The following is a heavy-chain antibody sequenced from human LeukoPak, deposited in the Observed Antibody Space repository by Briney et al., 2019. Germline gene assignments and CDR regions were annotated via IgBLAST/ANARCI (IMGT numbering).Heavy chain of an antibody. D-gene: IGHD3-3*01. Sequence: ASVKVSCKASGYTFTSYDINWVRRATGQGLEWMGWMNPNSGNTGYAQKFQGRVTMTRNTSISTAYMELSSLRSEDTAVYYCASWGAYYDFWSGYFRFDPWGQGTLVTVSS. J-gene: IGHJ5*02. CDR1: GYTFTSYD. V-gene: IGHV1-8*01. CDR2: MNPNSGNT. CDR3: ASWGAYYDFWSGYFRFDP.